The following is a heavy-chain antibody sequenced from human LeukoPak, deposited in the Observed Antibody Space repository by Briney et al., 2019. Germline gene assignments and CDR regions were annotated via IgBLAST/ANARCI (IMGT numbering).Heavy chain of an antibody. CDR2: IYYSGST. V-gene: IGHV4-30-4*08. CDR3: ARVRYCSSTSCYTYYYYMDV. Sequence: SETLSLTCTVSGGSISSGDYYLSWIRQPPGKGLEWIGYIYYSGSTYYNPSLKSRVTISVDTSKNQFSLKLSSVTAADTAVYYCARVRYCSSTSCYTYYYYMDVWGKGTTVTVSS. J-gene: IGHJ6*03. D-gene: IGHD2-2*02. CDR1: GGSISSGDYY.